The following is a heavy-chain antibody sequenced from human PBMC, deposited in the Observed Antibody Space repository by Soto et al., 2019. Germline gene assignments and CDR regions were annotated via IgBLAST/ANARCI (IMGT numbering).Heavy chain of an antibody. V-gene: IGHV1-69*13. CDR1: GGTFSSYA. CDR2: IIPIFGTA. Sequence: ASVKVSCKASGGTFSSYAISWVRQAPGQGLEWMGGIIPIFGTANYAQKFQGRVTITADESTSTAYMELSSLRSEDTAVYYCARQGVGRGYSYGSGGLDVWGQGTTVTVSS. CDR3: ARQGVGRGYSYGSGGLDV. J-gene: IGHJ6*02. D-gene: IGHD5-18*01.